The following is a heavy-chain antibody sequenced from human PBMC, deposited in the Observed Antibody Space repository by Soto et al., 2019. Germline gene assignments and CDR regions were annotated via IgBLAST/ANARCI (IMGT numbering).Heavy chain of an antibody. V-gene: IGHV3-21*01. Sequence: GGSLRLSCAASGFTFSSYSMNWVRQAPGKGLEWVSSISSSSSYIYYADSVKGRFTISRDNAKNSLYLQMNSLRAEDTAVYYCARDIGDNWGSLGRYGMDVWGQGTTVTVSS. CDR1: GFTFSSYS. J-gene: IGHJ6*02. D-gene: IGHD7-27*01. CDR3: ARDIGDNWGSLGRYGMDV. CDR2: ISSSSSYI.